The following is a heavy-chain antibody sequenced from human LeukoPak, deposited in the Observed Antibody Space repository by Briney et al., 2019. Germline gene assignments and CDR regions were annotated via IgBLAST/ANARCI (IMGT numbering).Heavy chain of an antibody. D-gene: IGHD3-10*01. Sequence: SETLSFTCTVSGGSISRYYWSWIRRPPGKGLEWIGYIDDSGNTNYNPSLKSQVTISVDKSKNQFSLKLSFVTAADTAMYYCARSDYHNSGSHTVFDAFDIWGQGTRVTVSS. V-gene: IGHV4-59*01. CDR2: IDDSGNT. CDR3: ARSDYHNSGSHTVFDAFDI. J-gene: IGHJ3*02. CDR1: GGSISRYY.